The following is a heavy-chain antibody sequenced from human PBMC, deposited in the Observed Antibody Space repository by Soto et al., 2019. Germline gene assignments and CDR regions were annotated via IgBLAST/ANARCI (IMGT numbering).Heavy chain of an antibody. J-gene: IGHJ5*02. CDR2: IYYSGST. V-gene: IGHV4-59*01. CDR3: ARGGNSIPVDP. Sequence: HSETLSLTCTDSGGSISSYYWSWIRQPTGKGLEWIGYIYYSGSTNYNPSLKGRVTISVDTSKNQFSLKLSSVTAADTAVYYCARGGNSIPVDPWGQGTLVTVSS. CDR1: GGSISSYY.